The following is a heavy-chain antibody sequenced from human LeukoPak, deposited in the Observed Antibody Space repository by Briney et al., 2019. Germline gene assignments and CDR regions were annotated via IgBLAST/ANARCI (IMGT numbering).Heavy chain of an antibody. V-gene: IGHV1-2*02. CDR2: VNPNSGGT. D-gene: IGHD6-13*01. Sequence: ASVKVSCKASGYTFTGYYMHWVRHAPGQGLEWMGWVNPNSGGTNYAQKFQGRVTMTRDTSISTAYMELSRLRSDDTAVYYCARRAIAAANYYFDYWGQGTLVTVSS. J-gene: IGHJ4*02. CDR3: ARRAIAAANYYFDY. CDR1: GYTFTGYY.